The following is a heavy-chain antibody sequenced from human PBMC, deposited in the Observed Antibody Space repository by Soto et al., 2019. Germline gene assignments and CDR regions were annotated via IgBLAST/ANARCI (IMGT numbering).Heavy chain of an antibody. V-gene: IGHV3-64D*08. D-gene: IGHD4-17*01. Sequence: GGSLRLSCSASGFTFSSYAMHWVRQAPGKGLEYVSAISSNGGSTYYADSVKGRFTISRDNSKNTLYLQMSSLRAEDTAVYYCVKDHYWAYATVTTALPLDYWGQGTLVTVSS. CDR2: ISSNGGST. CDR3: VKDHYWAYATVTTALPLDY. J-gene: IGHJ4*02. CDR1: GFTFSSYA.